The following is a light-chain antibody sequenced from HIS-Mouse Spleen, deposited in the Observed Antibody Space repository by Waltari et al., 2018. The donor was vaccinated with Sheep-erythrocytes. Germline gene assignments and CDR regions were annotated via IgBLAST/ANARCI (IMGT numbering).Light chain of an antibody. CDR1: SSDVCGSHY. Sequence: QSALTQPRSVSGSPGQSVTIPCPGTSSDVCGSHYVPWYQQHPGKAPKLMIYNVSKRPSGVPDRFSGSKSGNTASLTISGLQAEDEADYYCCSYAGSYNHVFATGTKVTVL. CDR3: CSYAGSYNHV. J-gene: IGLJ1*01. V-gene: IGLV2-11*01. CDR2: NVS.